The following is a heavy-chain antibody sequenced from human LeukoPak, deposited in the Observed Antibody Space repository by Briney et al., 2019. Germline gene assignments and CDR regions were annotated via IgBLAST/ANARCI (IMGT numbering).Heavy chain of an antibody. V-gene: IGHV3-30*04. D-gene: IGHD3-22*01. J-gene: IGHJ5*02. CDR2: ISYDGSNK. CDR3: ARDRSYYYDSSAYSSWNWFDP. Sequence: GGSLRLSCAASGFTFSTYTMHWVRQAPGKGLEWVAVISYDGSNKYYADSVKGRFTISRDNSKNTLYLQMNSLRAEDTAVYYCARDRSYYYDSSAYSSWNWFDPWGQGTLVTVSS. CDR1: GFTFSTYT.